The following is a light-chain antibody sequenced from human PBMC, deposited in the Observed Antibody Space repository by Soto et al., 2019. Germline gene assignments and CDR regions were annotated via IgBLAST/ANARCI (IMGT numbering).Light chain of an antibody. V-gene: IGKV3-15*01. CDR3: QQYNKWLT. Sequence: EIVMTQSPASLSVSPGERATLSCRASQSVSNNLAWYQQKPGQAPRLLIYAASTRATGIPARFSGSGSGTEFTLTISSLQYEDFAVYYCQQYNKWLTFGGGTKVEIK. J-gene: IGKJ4*01. CDR1: QSVSNN. CDR2: AAS.